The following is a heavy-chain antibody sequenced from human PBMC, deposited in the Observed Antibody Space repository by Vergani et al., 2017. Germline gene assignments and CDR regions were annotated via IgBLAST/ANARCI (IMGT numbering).Heavy chain of an antibody. CDR1: GYTLTELS. Sequence: QVQLVQSGAEVKKPGASVKVSCKVSGYTLTELSMHWVRQAPGKGLEWMGGFEPEDGETIYAQKFQGRVTMTEDTSTDTAYMELSSLRSEDTAVYYCATDSDFWSGYLSTPRSYGMDVWGQGTTVTVSS. CDR3: ATDSDFWSGYLSTPRSYGMDV. D-gene: IGHD3-3*01. J-gene: IGHJ6*02. V-gene: IGHV1-24*01. CDR2: FEPEDGET.